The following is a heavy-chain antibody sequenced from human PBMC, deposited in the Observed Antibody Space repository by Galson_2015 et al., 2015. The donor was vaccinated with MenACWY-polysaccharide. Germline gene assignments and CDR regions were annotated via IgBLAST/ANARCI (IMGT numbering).Heavy chain of an antibody. CDR1: GYTFTGYY. Sequence: SVKVSCKASGYTFTGYYMHWVRQAPGQGLEWMGWINPNSGGTNYAQKFQGRVTMTRDMSTSTAYMELSSLRSEDTAVYYCAAVPRDVPDYWGQGTLVTVSS. J-gene: IGHJ4*02. D-gene: IGHD6-19*01. CDR3: AAVPRDVPDY. V-gene: IGHV1-2*02. CDR2: INPNSGGT.